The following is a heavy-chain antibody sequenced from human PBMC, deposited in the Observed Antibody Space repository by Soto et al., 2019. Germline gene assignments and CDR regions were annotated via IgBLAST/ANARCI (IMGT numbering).Heavy chain of an antibody. J-gene: IGHJ5*02. Sequence: GGSLRLSCAASGFTFSSYAMSWVRQAPEKGLEWVSAISGSGGSTYYADSVKGRFTISRDNSKNTLYLQMNSLRAEDTAVYYCAKAAAGPYYDFWSGYFGEAYDWFDPWGQGTLVTVSS. CDR2: ISGSGGST. CDR1: GFTFSSYA. D-gene: IGHD3-3*01. CDR3: AKAAAGPYYDFWSGYFGEAYDWFDP. V-gene: IGHV3-23*01.